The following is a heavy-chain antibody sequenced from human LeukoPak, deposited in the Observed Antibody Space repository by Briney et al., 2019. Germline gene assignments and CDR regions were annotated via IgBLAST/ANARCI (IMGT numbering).Heavy chain of an antibody. Sequence: KPGGSLRLSCAASGFTFSNYKMNWVRQAPGKGLEWVSSISSTSTYIYYTDSVKGRFTISRDNAKNSLYMQMNSLRAEDTDVYYCAIDSGTVDTPMVPVWDYWGQGTVVTVSS. J-gene: IGHJ4*02. CDR2: ISSTSTYI. V-gene: IGHV3-21*01. CDR1: GFTFSNYK. CDR3: AIDSGTVDTPMVPVWDY. D-gene: IGHD5-18*01.